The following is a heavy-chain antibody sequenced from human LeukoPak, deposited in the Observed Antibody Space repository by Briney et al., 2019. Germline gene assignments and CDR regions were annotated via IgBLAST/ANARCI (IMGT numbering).Heavy chain of an antibody. D-gene: IGHD3-10*01. CDR2: LYSGGIT. CDR1: GFNVSHKY. J-gene: IGHJ5*02. CDR3: ARGGYYYGSGTVGVDDL. Sequence: GGSLRLSCAVSGFNVSHKYMSWVRQAPGKGLECVSILYSGGITAYADSVKGRFTISRDNLKNTLYLQMNSLRAEDTAVYYCARGGYYYGSGTVGVDDLWGQGTLVTVSS. V-gene: IGHV3-53*01.